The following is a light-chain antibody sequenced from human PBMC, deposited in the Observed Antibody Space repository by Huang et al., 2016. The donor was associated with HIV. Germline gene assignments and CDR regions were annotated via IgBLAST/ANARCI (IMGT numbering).Light chain of an antibody. V-gene: IGKV3-15*01. CDR3: QHYNKWPPWT. J-gene: IGKJ1*01. Sequence: EVVMTQSPATLSVSPGERATLSCRASQSVSNNLAWYQQEPGQDPRLLIYDASAMVTGFPARFSGSGSGTEFTFTISSLQSEDFAVYYCQHYNKWPPWTFGQGTKVEIK. CDR1: QSVSNN. CDR2: DAS.